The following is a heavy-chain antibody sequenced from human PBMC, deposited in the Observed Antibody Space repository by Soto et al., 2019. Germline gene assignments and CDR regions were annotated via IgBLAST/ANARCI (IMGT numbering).Heavy chain of an antibody. V-gene: IGHV4-39*02. Sequence: SETLSLTCTVSGGSVSSSTYYWGWIRQPPGKGLEWIGSIYYSGTTYYNPSLKSRVTISVDTSKNHFSLKLTSVTAPDTAVYYCERYIAAAGKDYCGQGTMVTV. J-gene: IGHJ4*02. CDR2: IYYSGTT. D-gene: IGHD6-13*01. CDR3: ERYIAAAGKDY. CDR1: GGSVSSSTYY.